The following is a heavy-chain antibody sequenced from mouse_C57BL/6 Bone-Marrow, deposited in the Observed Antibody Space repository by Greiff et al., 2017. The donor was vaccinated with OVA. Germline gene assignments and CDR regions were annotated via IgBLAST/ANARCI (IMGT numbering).Heavy chain of an antibody. D-gene: IGHD1-1*01. V-gene: IGHV1-83*01. CDR3: NYYGSSGFAY. J-gene: IGHJ3*01. Sequence: VQLQQSGPELVKPGASVKMSCKASGYTFTDYYMHWVKQKPGKGLEWIGEIYPGSGNTYYNEKFKGKATLTADTSSSTAYMQLSSLTSEDSAVYVCANYYGSSGFAYWGQGTLVTVSA. CDR2: YPGSGNTY. CDR1: YTFTDYYM.